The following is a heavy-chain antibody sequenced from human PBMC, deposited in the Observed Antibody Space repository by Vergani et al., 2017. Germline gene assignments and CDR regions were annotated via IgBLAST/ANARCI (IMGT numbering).Heavy chain of an antibody. CDR3: ARDYYDSSGYYYRTSPLYYFDY. V-gene: IGHV3-21*01. CDR1: GFTFSSYS. D-gene: IGHD3-22*01. Sequence: EVQLVESGGGLVKPGGSLRLSCAASGFTFSSYSMNWVRQAPGKGLEWVSSISSSSSYIYYADSVKGRFTISRDNAKNSLYLQMNSLRAEDTAVYYCARDYYDSSGYYYRTSPLYYFDYWGQGTLVTVSS. CDR2: ISSSSSYI. J-gene: IGHJ4*02.